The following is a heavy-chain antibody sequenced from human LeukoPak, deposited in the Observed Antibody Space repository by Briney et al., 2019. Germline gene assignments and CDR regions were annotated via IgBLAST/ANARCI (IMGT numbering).Heavy chain of an antibody. J-gene: IGHJ3*02. Sequence: ASVKVSCKVSGYTLIELSIHWVRQAPGKGLEWIGGFDPEDGKTIYAQKFQGRVTMTEDTSTDTAYMDLRSLRSEDTAVYYCATPRRRFGELLRDAFDIWGQGTMVTVSS. D-gene: IGHD3-10*01. V-gene: IGHV1-24*01. CDR2: FDPEDGKT. CDR1: GYTLIELS. CDR3: ATPRRRFGELLRDAFDI.